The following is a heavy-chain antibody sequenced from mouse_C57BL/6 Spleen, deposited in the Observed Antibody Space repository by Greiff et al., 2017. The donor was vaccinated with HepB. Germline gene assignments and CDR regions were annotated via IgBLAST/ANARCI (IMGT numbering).Heavy chain of an antibody. V-gene: IGHV3-2*02. D-gene: IGHD1-2*01. CDR2: ISYSGST. CDR1: GYSITSGYG. CDR3: ARTARIKY. J-gene: IGHJ2*01. Sequence: DVKLQESGPGLVKPSQSLSLTCTVPGYSITSGYGWNWIRQFPGNKLEWMGYISYSGSTNYNPSLKSRISITRDTSKNQFFLQLNSVTTDDTATYYCARTARIKYWGQGTTLTVSS.